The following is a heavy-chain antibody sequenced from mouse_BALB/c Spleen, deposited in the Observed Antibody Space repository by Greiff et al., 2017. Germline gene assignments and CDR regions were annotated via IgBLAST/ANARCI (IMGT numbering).Heavy chain of an antibody. CDR1: GFTFSSYA. CDR3: ARGVLPGYFDY. Sequence: DVQLVESGGGLVKPGGSLKLSCAASGFTFSSYAMSWVRQTPEKRLEWVASISSGGSTYYPDSVKGRFTISRDNARNILYLQMSSLRSEDTAMYYCARGVLPGYFDYWGQGTTLTVSS. D-gene: IGHD1-1*01. J-gene: IGHJ2*01. V-gene: IGHV5-6-5*01. CDR2: ISSGGST.